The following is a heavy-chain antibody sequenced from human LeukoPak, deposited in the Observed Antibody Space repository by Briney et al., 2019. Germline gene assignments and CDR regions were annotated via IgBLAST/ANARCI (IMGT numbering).Heavy chain of an antibody. CDR3: ARDSLSITIFGVVIAGGTMDV. CDR1: GFTFSSYA. CDR2: ISGSGGST. D-gene: IGHD3-3*01. Sequence: PGGSLRLSCAASGFTFSSYAMSWVRQAPGKGLEWVSAISGSGGSTYYADSVKGRFTISRDNSKNTLYLQMGSLRAEDMAVYYCARDSLSITIFGVVIAGGTMDVWGKGTTVTVSS. V-gene: IGHV3-23*01. J-gene: IGHJ6*03.